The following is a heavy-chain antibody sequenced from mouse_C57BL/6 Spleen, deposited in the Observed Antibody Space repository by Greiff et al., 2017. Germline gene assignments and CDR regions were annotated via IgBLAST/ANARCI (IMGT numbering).Heavy chain of an antibody. CDR3: ARPLYYDYEGYAMDY. CDR1: GYTFTSYW. J-gene: IGHJ4*01. CDR2: IYPGSGST. V-gene: IGHV1-55*01. D-gene: IGHD2-4*01. Sequence: QVQLQQSGAELVKPGASVKMSCKASGYTFTSYWITWVKQRPGQGLEWIGDIYPGSGSTNYNEKFKSKATLTVDTSSSTAYMQLSSLTSEDSAVYYCARPLYYDYEGYAMDYWGQGTSVTVSS.